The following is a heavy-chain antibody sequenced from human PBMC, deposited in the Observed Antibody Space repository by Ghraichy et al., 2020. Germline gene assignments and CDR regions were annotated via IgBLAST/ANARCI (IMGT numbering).Heavy chain of an antibody. CDR2: IYYSGST. CDR1: GGSISSSSYY. D-gene: IGHD2-15*01. CDR3: ARVAEGSWGNFDY. Sequence: SETLSLTCTVSGGSISSSSYYWGWIRQPPGKGLEWIGSIYYSGSTYYNPSLKSRVTISVDTSKNQFSLKLSSVTAADTAVYYCARVAEGSWGNFDYWGQGTLVTVSS. V-gene: IGHV4-39*07. J-gene: IGHJ4*02.